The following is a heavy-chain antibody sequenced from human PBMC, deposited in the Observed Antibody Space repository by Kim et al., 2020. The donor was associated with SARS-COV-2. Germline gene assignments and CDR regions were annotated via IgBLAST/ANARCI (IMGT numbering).Heavy chain of an antibody. J-gene: IGHJ5*02. CDR2: MSGSGGSI. CDR3: AKGAEYCSSSTSCWFDP. D-gene: IGHD2-2*01. V-gene: IGHV3-23*01. Sequence: GGSLRLSCAASGFTFSSYAMSWVRQAPGKGLEWVSGMSGSGGSIYYADSVKGRFTISRDNSKNTLFLQMNSLRAEDTAVYYCAKGAEYCSSSTSCWFDPWGQGTPVTVSS. CDR1: GFTFSSYA.